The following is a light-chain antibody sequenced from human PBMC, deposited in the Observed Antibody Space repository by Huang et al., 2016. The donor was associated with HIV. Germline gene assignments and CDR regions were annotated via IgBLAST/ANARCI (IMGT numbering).Light chain of an antibody. CDR3: QQYDNFPPT. CDR1: QDIRLY. CDR2: DAS. V-gene: IGKV1-33*01. Sequence: DIQMTQSPSFLSASVGDRVTITCQASQDIRLYLNWYQQKPGKAPELLIFDASNLQTGVSSRFSGSGSGTDFTFTISSLQPEDIATYYCQQYDNFPPTFGQGTRLEIK. J-gene: IGKJ5*01.